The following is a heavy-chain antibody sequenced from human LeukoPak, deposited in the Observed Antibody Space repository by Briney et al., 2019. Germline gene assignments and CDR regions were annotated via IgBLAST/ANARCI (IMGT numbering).Heavy chain of an antibody. CDR2: ISYDGSNK. V-gene: IGHV3-30-3*01. CDR1: GFTFSSYA. Sequence: GGSLRLSCAASGFTFSSYAMHWVRQAPGKGLEWVAVISYDGSNKYYADSVKGRFTISRDNSKNTLYLQMNSLRAEDTAVYYCATTIVGANGGYWGQGTLVTVSS. D-gene: IGHD1-26*01. J-gene: IGHJ4*02. CDR3: ATTIVGANGGY.